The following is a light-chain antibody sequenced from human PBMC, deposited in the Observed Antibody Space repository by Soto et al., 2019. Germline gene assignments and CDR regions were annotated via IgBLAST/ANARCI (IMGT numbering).Light chain of an antibody. J-gene: IGLJ2*01. CDR3: SSYTSSSTVI. V-gene: IGLV2-14*01. CDR2: EVT. Sequence: QSALTQPASVSGSPGQSIAISCTGTSSDIGGYNYVSWYQQQPGKAPKLMIYEVTNRPSGLSDRFSGSKSGNTASLTISGLQAEDEADYYCSSYTSSSTVIFGGGTQLTVL. CDR1: SSDIGGYNY.